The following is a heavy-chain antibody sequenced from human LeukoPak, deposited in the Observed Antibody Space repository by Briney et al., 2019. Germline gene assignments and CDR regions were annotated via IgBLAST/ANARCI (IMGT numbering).Heavy chain of an antibody. V-gene: IGHV4-39*01. J-gene: IGHJ4*02. Sequence: SETLSLTCTVSGGSISSSSYYWGWIRQPPGKGLEWIGSIYYNGSTYYNPSLKSRVTISVDTSKNQFSLKLSSVTAADTAVYYCAGSYSSGWYGLDYWGQGTLVTVSS. CDR1: GGSISSSSYY. CDR2: IYYNGST. CDR3: AGSYSSGWYGLDY. D-gene: IGHD6-19*01.